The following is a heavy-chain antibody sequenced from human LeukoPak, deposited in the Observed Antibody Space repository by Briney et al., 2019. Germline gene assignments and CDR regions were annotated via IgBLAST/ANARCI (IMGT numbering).Heavy chain of an antibody. D-gene: IGHD5-18*01. CDR3: AREGDSYRGYYYYGMAV. J-gene: IGHJ6*02. Sequence: GGSLTLSCAAYGFTFSRYGMLWLRQAPGKGLVWVAVIWYDGSNKYYADYVKGRFTSATADSKVTLDLQTNSPRAEDTAVYCSAREGDSYRGYYYYGMAVWGQGTTVTASS. CDR1: GFTFSRYG. V-gene: IGHV3-33*01. CDR2: IWYDGSNK.